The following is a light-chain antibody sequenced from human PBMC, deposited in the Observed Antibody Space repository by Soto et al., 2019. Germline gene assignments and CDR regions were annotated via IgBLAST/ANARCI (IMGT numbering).Light chain of an antibody. CDR2: TNH. V-gene: IGLV1-44*01. CDR1: ASNLGGNP. J-gene: IGLJ2*01. Sequence: QLVLTQPPSVSGTPGQKVSISCSGSASNLGGNPVNWYQHLPGAAPKLLIYTNHQRPSGVPDRFSGSKSGTSASLAISGLRSEDEADFCCAAWDDSLNAVVFGGGTQLTVL. CDR3: AAWDDSLNAVV.